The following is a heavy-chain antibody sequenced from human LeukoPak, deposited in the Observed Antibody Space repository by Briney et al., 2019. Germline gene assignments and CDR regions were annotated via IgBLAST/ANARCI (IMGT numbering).Heavy chain of an antibody. Sequence: GGSLRLSCAASGFTFSNYGMHWVRQAPGKGLEWVASIRYDGSNRYYVDSVKGRFTISRDNSKNTLFLQMNSLRAEDTAVYYCAKDYCSSTSCLYYFDYWGQGTLVTVSS. CDR2: IRYDGSNR. V-gene: IGHV3-30*02. J-gene: IGHJ4*02. CDR3: AKDYCSSTSCLYYFDY. D-gene: IGHD2-2*01. CDR1: GFTFSNYG.